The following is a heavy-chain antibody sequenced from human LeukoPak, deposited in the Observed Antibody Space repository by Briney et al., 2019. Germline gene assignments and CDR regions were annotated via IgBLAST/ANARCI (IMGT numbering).Heavy chain of an antibody. V-gene: IGHV4-30-4*01. CDR2: IYYSGST. CDR3: ARDYYGVDAFDI. Sequence: SQTLSLTCTVSCGSISSGDYYWSWIRQPPGKGLEWIGYIYYSGSTYYNPSLKSRVTISVDTSKNQFSLKLSSVTAADTAVYYCARDYYGVDAFDIWGQGTMVTVSS. CDR1: CGSISSGDYY. D-gene: IGHD3-10*01. J-gene: IGHJ3*02.